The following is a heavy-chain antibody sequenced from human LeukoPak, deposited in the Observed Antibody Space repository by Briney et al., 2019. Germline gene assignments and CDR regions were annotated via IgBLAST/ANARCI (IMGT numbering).Heavy chain of an antibody. V-gene: IGHV3-48*02. CDR2: ITGSSSTI. CDR1: GFTFSSYS. Sequence: GGSLRLSCAASGFTFSSYSMNWVRQAPGKGLEWLSYITGSSSTIKYADSVKGRFTISRDNAKNSLYLQMNSLRDEDTAVYYCARDYYDSSGYYYGQYWGQGTQVTVSS. CDR3: ARDYYDSSGYYYGQY. D-gene: IGHD3-22*01. J-gene: IGHJ1*01.